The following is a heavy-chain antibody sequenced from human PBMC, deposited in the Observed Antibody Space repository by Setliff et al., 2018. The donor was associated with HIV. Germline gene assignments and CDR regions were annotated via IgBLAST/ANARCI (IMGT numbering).Heavy chain of an antibody. CDR2: ISSSGSYI. Sequence: PGGSLRLSCAASGFTFSNYSMNWVRQAPGKGLEWVSSISSSGSYIYYADSVKGRFTISRDNAKNSLYLQMNSLRAEDTAVYYCARDSYYYDSSGYDYWGQGALVTVSS. CDR3: ARDSYYYDSSGYDY. V-gene: IGHV3-21*01. J-gene: IGHJ4*02. D-gene: IGHD3-22*01. CDR1: GFTFSNYS.